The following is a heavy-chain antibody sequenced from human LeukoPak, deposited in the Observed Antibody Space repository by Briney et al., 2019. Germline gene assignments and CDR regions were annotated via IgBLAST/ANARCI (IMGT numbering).Heavy chain of an antibody. CDR3: ARDRESESDSEGDY. J-gene: IGHJ4*02. D-gene: IGHD4-11*01. Sequence: GGSLRLSCSASGFTLSRFWTSWVRQAPGKGLGYVALIMKGGSEIYHMDSVKGRFTISRDDATNSLYLQMNSLRVEDTALYYCARDRESESDSEGDYWGQGTLVTVSS. V-gene: IGHV3-7*01. CDR1: GFTLSRFW. CDR2: IMKGGSEI.